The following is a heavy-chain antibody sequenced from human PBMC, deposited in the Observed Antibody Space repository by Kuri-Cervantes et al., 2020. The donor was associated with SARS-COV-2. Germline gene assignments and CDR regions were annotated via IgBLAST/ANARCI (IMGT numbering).Heavy chain of an antibody. D-gene: IGHD6-13*01. J-gene: IGHJ6*02. CDR2: MNPNSGNT. CDR3: ARGWSSSWYGYYYYYYGMDV. Sequence: ASVKVSCKASGYTFTSYDIDWVRQATGQGLEWMGWMNPNSGNTGYAQKFQGRVTMTRNTSISTAYMELSSLRSEDMAVYYCARGWSSSWYGYYYYYYGMDVWGQGTTVTVSS. CDR1: GYTFTSYD. V-gene: IGHV1-8*01.